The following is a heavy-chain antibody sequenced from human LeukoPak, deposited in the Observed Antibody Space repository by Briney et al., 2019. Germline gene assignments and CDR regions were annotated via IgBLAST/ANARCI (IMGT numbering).Heavy chain of an antibody. D-gene: IGHD3-16*01. V-gene: IGHV4-38-2*02. CDR3: ARDRGGAPDY. Sequence: SETLSLTCTVSGYSISSGYYWGWIRQPPGKGLEWIGSIYSGSTYYNPSLKSRVTISVDTSKNQFSLKLSSVTAADTAVYYCARDRGGAPDYWGQGTLVTVSS. J-gene: IGHJ4*02. CDR2: IYSGST. CDR1: GYSISSGYY.